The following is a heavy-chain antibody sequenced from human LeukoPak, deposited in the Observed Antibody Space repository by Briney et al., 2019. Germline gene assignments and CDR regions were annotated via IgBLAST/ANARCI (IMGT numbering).Heavy chain of an antibody. J-gene: IGHJ2*01. D-gene: IGHD2-15*01. CDR2: IYYSGST. V-gene: IGHV4-39*01. Sequence: PSETLSLTCTVSGGSISSSSYYWGWIRQPPGKGLEWIGSIYYSGSTYYNPSLKSRVTISVDTSKNQFSLKLSSVTAADTAVYYCARHTQGLYFDLWGRGTLVTVSS. CDR3: ARHTQGLYFDL. CDR1: GGSISSSSYY.